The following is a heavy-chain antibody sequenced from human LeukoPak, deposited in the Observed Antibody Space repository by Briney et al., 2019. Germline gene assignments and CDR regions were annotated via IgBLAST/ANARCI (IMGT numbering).Heavy chain of an antibody. D-gene: IGHD3-3*01. V-gene: IGHV1-18*01. CDR2: ISAYDGNT. CDR3: ARVTGYDFWSGYQNSYFDY. J-gene: IGHJ4*02. CDR1: GYTFTSYG. Sequence: ASVKVSCKASGYTFTSYGISWVRQAPGQGLEWMGWISAYDGNTNYAQRLRGRVTMTTDTSTSTAYMELRSQRSDDTAVYYCARVTGYDFWSGYQNSYFDYWGQGTLVTVSS.